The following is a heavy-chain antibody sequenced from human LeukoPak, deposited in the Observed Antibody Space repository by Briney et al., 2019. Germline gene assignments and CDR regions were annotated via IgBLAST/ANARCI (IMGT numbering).Heavy chain of an antibody. CDR3: ARGLSPAGETLGY. CDR2: INHSEIP. D-gene: IGHD7-27*01. V-gene: IGHV4-34*01. Sequence: SETLSLTCTVYGGALSGYYWSWIRQPPGKGLDWIGEINHSEIPRYNPSLKSRVTISLDTSKNQFSLNLTSVTAADTALYYCARGLSPAGETLGYWGQGTLVTVSS. CDR1: GGALSGYY. J-gene: IGHJ4*02.